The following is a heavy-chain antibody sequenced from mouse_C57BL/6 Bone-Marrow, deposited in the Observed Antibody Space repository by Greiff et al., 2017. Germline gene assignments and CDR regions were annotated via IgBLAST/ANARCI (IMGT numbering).Heavy chain of an antibody. CDR2: ISGGGGNT. V-gene: IGHV5-9*01. Sequence: EVKLMESGGGLVKPGGSLKLSCAASGFTFSSYTMSWVRQTPEKRLEWVATISGGGGNTYYPDSVKGRFTISRDNAKNTLYLQMSSLRSEDTALYYCARLGAYYYGSRYYAMDYWGQGTSVTVSS. D-gene: IGHD1-1*01. CDR3: ARLGAYYYGSRYYAMDY. J-gene: IGHJ4*01. CDR1: GFTFSSYT.